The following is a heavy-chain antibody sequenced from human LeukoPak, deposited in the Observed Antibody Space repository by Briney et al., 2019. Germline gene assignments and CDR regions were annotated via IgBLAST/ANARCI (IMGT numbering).Heavy chain of an antibody. D-gene: IGHD6-19*01. CDR3: ASASSGWTGFDY. Sequence: GGSLRLSCAASGFTFSSYGMSWVRQAPGKGLEWVSAISGSGGSTYYADSVKGRFTISRDNAKNSLYLQMNSLRAEDTAVYYCASASSGWTGFDYWGQGTLVTVSS. CDR1: GFTFSSYG. V-gene: IGHV3-23*01. J-gene: IGHJ4*02. CDR2: ISGSGGST.